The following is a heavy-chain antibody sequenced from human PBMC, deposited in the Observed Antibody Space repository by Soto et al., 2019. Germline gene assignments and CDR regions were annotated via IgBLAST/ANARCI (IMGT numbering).Heavy chain of an antibody. J-gene: IGHJ4*02. CDR3: ARAASSSGNFDY. CDR1: GGSISSGGYY. CDR2: IYYSGST. V-gene: IGHV4-31*03. Sequence: PSETLSLTCTVSGGSISSGGYYWSWIRQHPGKGLEWIGYIYYSGSTYYNPSLKSRVTISVDTSKNQFSLKLSSVTAADTAVYYCARAASSSGNFDYWGQGTLVTVSS. D-gene: IGHD6-6*01.